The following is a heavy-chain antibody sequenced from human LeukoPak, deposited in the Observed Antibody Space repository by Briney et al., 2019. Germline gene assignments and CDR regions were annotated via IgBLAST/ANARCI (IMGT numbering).Heavy chain of an antibody. CDR2: ISSSSSYI. D-gene: IGHD3-22*01. Sequence: GGSLRLSCVGSGFTFSTHGMNWVRQAPGKGLEWVSSISSSSSYIYYADSVKGRFTISRDNAKNSLYLQMNSLRAEDTAVYYCATSQYYYDSSGYPYFDYWGQGTLVTVSS. V-gene: IGHV3-21*01. J-gene: IGHJ4*02. CDR3: ATSQYYYDSSGYPYFDY. CDR1: GFTFSTHG.